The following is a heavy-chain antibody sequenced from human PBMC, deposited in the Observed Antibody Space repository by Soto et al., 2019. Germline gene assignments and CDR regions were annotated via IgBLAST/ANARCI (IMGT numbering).Heavy chain of an antibody. CDR3: AGVVSSGVHGGMDV. CDR2: INPNSGGT. J-gene: IGHJ6*02. Sequence: QVQLVQSGAEVQKPGASVKVSCKASGYTFTGYYMHWVRQAPGQGLEWMGWINPNSGGTNYAQKFQGWVNMTRDTSISTAYMELSRLRSDDTAVYYCAGVVSSGVHGGMDVWGQGTTVTVSS. CDR1: GYTFTGYY. V-gene: IGHV1-2*04. D-gene: IGHD6-19*01.